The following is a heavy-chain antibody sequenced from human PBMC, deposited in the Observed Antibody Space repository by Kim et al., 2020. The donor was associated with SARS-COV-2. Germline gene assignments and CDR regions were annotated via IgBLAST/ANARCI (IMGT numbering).Heavy chain of an antibody. V-gene: IGHV4-39*01. D-gene: IGHD6-13*01. CDR2: IDSSGST. CDR3: TRHLSGSSWFDY. CDR1: GGSISSSTYS. Sequence: SETLSLTCTISGGSISSSTYSWNWFRQPPGDELEWIGGIDSSGSTYYNPSLKIRVTLSVETSKNQFSLKLSSVTAADTAVFYCTRHLSGSSWFDYWGQGT. J-gene: IGHJ4*02.